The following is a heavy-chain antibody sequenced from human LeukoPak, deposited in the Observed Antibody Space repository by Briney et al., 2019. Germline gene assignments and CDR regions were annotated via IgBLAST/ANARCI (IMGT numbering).Heavy chain of an antibody. D-gene: IGHD3-16*01. V-gene: IGHV4-61*02. Sequence: SQTLSLTCTVSGDSISGGRYYWSWIRQPAWKGLEWIGRIYTTGSSNYNPSLKSRVTISVDTSKNHFSLKLNSVTAADTAVYYCARGHIGGSNLDALHIWGQGTMVTVSS. CDR2: IYTTGSS. CDR3: ARGHIGGSNLDALHI. J-gene: IGHJ3*02. CDR1: GDSISGGRYY.